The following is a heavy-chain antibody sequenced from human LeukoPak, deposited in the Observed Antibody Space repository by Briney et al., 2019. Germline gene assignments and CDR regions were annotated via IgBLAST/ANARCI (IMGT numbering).Heavy chain of an antibody. CDR1: GFTFSSYG. CDR2: ISFDGSNE. J-gene: IGHJ6*02. Sequence: GGSLRLSCAASGFTFSSYGMHWVRQSPGRGLEWLSFISFDGSNEFYADSLKGRFTVSRDNSKDTLYLQMNSLRAEDTALYYCAREEHDYVWGSYRYYYYYGIDVWGQGTTVTVSS. CDR3: AREEHDYVWGSYRYYYYYGIDV. V-gene: IGHV3-30*03. D-gene: IGHD3-16*02.